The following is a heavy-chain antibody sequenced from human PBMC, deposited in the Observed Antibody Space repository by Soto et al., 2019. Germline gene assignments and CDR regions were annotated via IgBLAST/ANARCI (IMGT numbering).Heavy chain of an antibody. CDR3: GRASFQADYYHYYMDV. CDR2: IIPILGIA. D-gene: IGHD2-15*01. CDR1: GGTFSSYT. V-gene: IGHV1-69*02. Sequence: GASVKVSCKASGGTFSSYTISWVRQAPGQGLEWMGRIIPILGIANYAQKFQGRVTITADKSTSTAYMELSSLRSEDTAVYYCGRASFQADYYHYYMDVWGKGTTVTVSS. J-gene: IGHJ6*03.